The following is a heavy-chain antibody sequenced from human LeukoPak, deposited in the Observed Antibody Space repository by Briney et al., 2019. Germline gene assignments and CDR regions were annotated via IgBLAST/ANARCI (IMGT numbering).Heavy chain of an antibody. CDR2: IIPFFGTA. CDR3: AREVWGRYYYYMNV. J-gene: IGHJ6*03. CDR1: GGTFSSYA. D-gene: IGHD3-16*01. Sequence: SVKVSCKASGGTFSSYAISWVRQAPGQGLEWMGRIIPFFGTANYAQKFQGRVAITTDESTSTAYMELSSLRSEDTAVYYCAREVWGRYYYYMNVWGKGTTVTVSS. V-gene: IGHV1-69*05.